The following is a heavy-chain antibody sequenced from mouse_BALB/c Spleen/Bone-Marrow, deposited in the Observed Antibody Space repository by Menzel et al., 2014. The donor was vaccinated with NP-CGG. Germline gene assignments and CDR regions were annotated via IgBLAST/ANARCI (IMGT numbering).Heavy chain of an antibody. Sequence: EVKVEESGAELVKPGASVKLSCTASGFNIKDTYMHWVKQRPAQGLEWIGKIDPANDYSEHNPKFLGKATITADTSSNTAYLHLSSLTSEDTAFYYCAGDDYVVWGVGTTVTVSS. CDR2: IDPANDYS. J-gene: IGHJ1*01. V-gene: IGHV14-3*02. CDR3: AGDDYVV. D-gene: IGHD2-4*01. CDR1: GFNIKDTY.